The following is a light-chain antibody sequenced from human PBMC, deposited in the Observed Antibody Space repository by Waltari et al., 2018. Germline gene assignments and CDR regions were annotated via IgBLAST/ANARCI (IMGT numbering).Light chain of an antibody. CDR3: QQYNNWYT. Sequence: EIVMTQSPATLSVSPGERATLSCRASQTVSSNLAWYQQKPGQAPRLRIYGASTRATGIPARFSGSGSGTEFTLTISSLQSEDFAAYYCQQYNNWYTFGQGTKLEIK. CDR2: GAS. J-gene: IGKJ2*01. CDR1: QTVSSN. V-gene: IGKV3-15*01.